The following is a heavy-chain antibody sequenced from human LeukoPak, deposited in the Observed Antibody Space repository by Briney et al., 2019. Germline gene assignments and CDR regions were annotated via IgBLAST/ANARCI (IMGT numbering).Heavy chain of an antibody. J-gene: IGHJ4*02. CDR2: ISSSSSYI. D-gene: IGHD3-10*01. V-gene: IGHV3-21*01. CDR3: AREAIWFGELNYFDY. CDR1: GFTFSSYS. Sequence: PGGSLRLSCAASGFTFSSYSMNWVRQAPGKGLEWVSSISSSSSYIYYADSVKGRFTISRDNAKNSLYLQMNGLRAEDTAVYYCAREAIWFGELNYFDYWGQGTLVTVSS.